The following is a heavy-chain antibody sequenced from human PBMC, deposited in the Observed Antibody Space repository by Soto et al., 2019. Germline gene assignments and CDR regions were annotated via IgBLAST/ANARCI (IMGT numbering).Heavy chain of an antibody. Sequence: QVQLVESGGGVVQPGRSLRLSCAASGLTFSSYGMHWVRQAPGKGLDWVALIWYDGSNKYYGDSVKGRFTISRDNSKKTLYLQMNTLRAEDTAVYYCARDYGSGMDCWGQGTLVIVSS. CDR2: IWYDGSNK. D-gene: IGHD3-10*01. CDR3: ARDYGSGMDC. CDR1: GLTFSSYG. V-gene: IGHV3-33*01. J-gene: IGHJ4*02.